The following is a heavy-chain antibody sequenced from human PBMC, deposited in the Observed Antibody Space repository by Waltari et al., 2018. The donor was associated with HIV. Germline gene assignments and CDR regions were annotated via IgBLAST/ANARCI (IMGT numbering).Heavy chain of an antibody. D-gene: IGHD3-3*01. CDR2: IDWNGGSA. CDR1: WFTIDDYG. V-gene: IGHV3-20*04. CDR3: VRDSDGSGYDI. J-gene: IGHJ1*01. Sequence: DVRLVESGGEVVRPGASLRLSCVASWFTIDDYGMAWVRQRPGQGLEWVSNIDWNGGSANYGDSVKGRFTVFRDNPKATLYLQMNNLRDEDTGLYYCVRDSDGSGYDIWGRGTLVTVFS.